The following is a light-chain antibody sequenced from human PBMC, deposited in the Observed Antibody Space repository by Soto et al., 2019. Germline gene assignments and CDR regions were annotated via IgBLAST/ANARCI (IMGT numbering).Light chain of an antibody. CDR3: SSYTSSSTRQV. CDR1: SSDVGGYNY. J-gene: IGLJ1*01. Sequence: ALTQPASVSGSPGQSITISCTGTSSDVGGYNYVSWYQQHPGKAPKLMIYDVSNRPSGVSNRFSGSKSGNTASLTISGLQAEDEADYYCSSYTSSSTRQVFGTGTKVTVL. V-gene: IGLV2-14*01. CDR2: DVS.